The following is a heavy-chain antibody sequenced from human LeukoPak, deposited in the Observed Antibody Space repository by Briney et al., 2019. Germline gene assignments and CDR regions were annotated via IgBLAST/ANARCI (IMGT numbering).Heavy chain of an antibody. V-gene: IGHV6-1*01. CDR2: TYYRSKWYN. CDR1: GDSVSGNSTA. Sequence: SQTLSLTCAISGDSVSGNSTAYNWIRQSPSRGLEWLGRTYYRSKWYNDYAVSVKSRITINPDTSRNQLSLQLNSVTPDDMAVYYCARGGQGDGYSADEAFDFWGQGTMVTVSS. CDR3: ARGGQGDGYSADEAFDF. D-gene: IGHD5-24*01. J-gene: IGHJ3*01.